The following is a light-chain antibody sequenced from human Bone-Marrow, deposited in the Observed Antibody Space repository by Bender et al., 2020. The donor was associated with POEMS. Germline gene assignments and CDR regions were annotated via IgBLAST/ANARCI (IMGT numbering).Light chain of an antibody. CDR2: DVT. CDR1: SSDIGGYSH. CDR3: SSYTTSSTWV. V-gene: IGLV2-14*03. J-gene: IGLJ3*02. Sequence: QSALTQPASVSESPGQSITISCTGTSSDIGGYSHVSWYQQYPGQAPKLMIYDVTIRPSGVSHRFSGSQSGNTASLTISGLQADDEADYYCSSYTTSSTWVFGGGTKLTVL.